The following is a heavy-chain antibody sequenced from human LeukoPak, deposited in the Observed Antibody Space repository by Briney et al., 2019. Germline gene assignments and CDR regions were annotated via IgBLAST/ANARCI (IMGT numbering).Heavy chain of an antibody. Sequence: SASLSLTRAVDGGSFSGYYWSWTRQPPGKGLEWHGVINHSGSTNYHPSLKSRVTISVDTSKNQFSLKLSSVTAADTAVYYCARGEVNCSSTSCYFNDYWGQGTLVTVSS. V-gene: IGHV4-34*01. D-gene: IGHD2-2*01. J-gene: IGHJ4*02. CDR1: GGSFSGYY. CDR3: ARGEVNCSSTSCYFNDY. CDR2: INHSGST.